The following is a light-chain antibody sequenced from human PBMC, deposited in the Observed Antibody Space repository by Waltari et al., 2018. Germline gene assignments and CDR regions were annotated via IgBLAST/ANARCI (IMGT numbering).Light chain of an antibody. V-gene: IGKV3D-20*01. Sequence: DIVLTQSPATLSLSPGERATLSCRASQSVSSSYLAWYQQKPGQAPRLLIYDASRRATGLPERFSGSGAGTDFTLTLSRLEPEDFAFYYCQQYAALPRTFGQGTRLEIQ. CDR1: QSVSSSY. J-gene: IGKJ2*01. CDR3: QQYAALPRT. CDR2: DAS.